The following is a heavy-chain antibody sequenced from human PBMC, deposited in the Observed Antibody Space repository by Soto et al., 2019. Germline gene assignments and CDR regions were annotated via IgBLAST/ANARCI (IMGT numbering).Heavy chain of an antibody. J-gene: IGHJ2*01. CDR3: AETLGSAVAGHGRFEL. CDR1: GGTFSRYA. V-gene: IGHV1-69*12. CDR2: ITPMFGTA. D-gene: IGHD6-19*01. Sequence: QVQLVQSGAEVKKPGSSVKVSCKASGGTFSRYAISWVRQAPGQGLEWMGGITPMFGTANYAQKFQGRVTISAEESTSTVHMELRSLRSEDSVVHYGAETLGSAVAGHGRFELWGRVTLVIVSS.